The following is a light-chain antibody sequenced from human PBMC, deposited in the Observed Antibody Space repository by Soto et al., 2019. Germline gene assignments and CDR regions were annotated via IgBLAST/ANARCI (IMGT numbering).Light chain of an antibody. CDR2: DAS. J-gene: IGKJ4*01. Sequence: EIVLTQSPATLSLSPGETATLSCRASQSVSSYLAWYQQKPGQAPRLLIYDASNRATGIPARFSGSGSGTDCTLTISSLAPEDCAVYYCQQRSNWPLSAFGGGTKVEIK. CDR3: QQRSNWPLSA. CDR1: QSVSSY. V-gene: IGKV3-11*01.